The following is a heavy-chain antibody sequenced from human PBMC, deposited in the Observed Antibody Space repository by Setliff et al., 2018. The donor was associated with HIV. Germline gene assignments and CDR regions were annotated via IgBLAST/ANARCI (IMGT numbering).Heavy chain of an antibody. CDR1: GYSFMNYA. V-gene: IGHV1-18*01. J-gene: IGHJ5*02. Sequence: ASVKVSCKASGYSFMNYAMNWVRQAPGQGLEWMGWISAYNGNTDYAPRLLGRVTMTTDTSTSTAYMELRSLSSDDTAVYYCARARLQGIVTAVGPRDNCLDPWGQGTRVTVSS. D-gene: IGHD1-26*01. CDR3: ARARLQGIVTAVGPRDNCLDP. CDR2: ISAYNGNT.